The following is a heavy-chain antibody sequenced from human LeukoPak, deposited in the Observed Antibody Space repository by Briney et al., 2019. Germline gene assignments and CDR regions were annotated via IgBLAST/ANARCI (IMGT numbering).Heavy chain of an antibody. Sequence: QAGGSLRLSCAASGFTFSSYGMHWVRQAPGKGLEWVAVTSSDLNVKLYADSVKGRFTISRDNSRSTLYLQMNSLRPEDTAIYYCAREGYYSSGSPPSLYFDYWGQGTLVTVSS. CDR2: TSSDLNVK. CDR1: GFTFSSYG. CDR3: AREGYYSSGSPPSLYFDY. J-gene: IGHJ4*02. D-gene: IGHD3-10*01. V-gene: IGHV3-30*03.